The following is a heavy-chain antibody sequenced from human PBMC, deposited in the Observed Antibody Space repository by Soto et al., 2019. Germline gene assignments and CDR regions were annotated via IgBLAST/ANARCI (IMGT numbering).Heavy chain of an antibody. CDR2: ISGSGGST. CDR3: AKDDPITIFGVVIGLMDV. V-gene: IGHV3-23*01. Sequence: GGSLRLSCAASGFTFSSYAMSWVRQAPGKGLEWVSAISGSGGSTYYADSVKGRFTISRDNSKNTLYLQMNSLRAEDTAVYYFAKDDPITIFGVVIGLMDVWGKGTTVTVSS. CDR1: GFTFSSYA. D-gene: IGHD3-3*01. J-gene: IGHJ6*03.